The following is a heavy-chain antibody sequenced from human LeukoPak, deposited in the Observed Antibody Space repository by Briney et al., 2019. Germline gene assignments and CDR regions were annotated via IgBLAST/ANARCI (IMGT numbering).Heavy chain of an antibody. CDR2: TYYRSKWYN. Sequence: SQTLSLTCAISGDSVSSNSAAWHWIRQSPSRGLEWLGRTYYRSKWYNDYAVSVKSRITINPDTSKNQFSLQLNSVTPEDTAVYYCARSYYDFWSGPTRYYYYYGMDVWGQGTTVTVSS. CDR1: GDSVSSNSAA. D-gene: IGHD3-3*01. CDR3: ARSYYDFWSGPTRYYYYYGMDV. J-gene: IGHJ6*02. V-gene: IGHV6-1*01.